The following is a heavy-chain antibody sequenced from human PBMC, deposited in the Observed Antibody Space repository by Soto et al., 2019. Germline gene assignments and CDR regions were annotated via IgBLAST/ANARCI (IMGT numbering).Heavy chain of an antibody. V-gene: IGHV4-4*02. Sequence: QVQLQESGPGLVKPSGTLSLTCVVSGGSISGINWWYWVRQPPGKGLEWIGEIYHSGSTHYNPSLKRRVTLSVDKSTNQFSLKLSSVTAADTAVYYCARFGGGMDVWGQGTTVTVSS. CDR2: IYHSGST. J-gene: IGHJ6*02. CDR1: GGSISGINW. D-gene: IGHD3-10*01. CDR3: ARFGGGMDV.